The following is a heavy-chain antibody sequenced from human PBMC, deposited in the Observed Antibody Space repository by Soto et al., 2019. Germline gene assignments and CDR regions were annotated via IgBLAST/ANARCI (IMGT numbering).Heavy chain of an antibody. CDR2: INPNSGGT. V-gene: IGHV1-2*04. Sequence: QVQLVQSGAEVKKPGASVKVSCKASGYTFTGYYMHWVRQAPGQGLEWMGWINPNSGGTNYAQKFQGWVTMTRDTSISTAYMELSRLRSDDTAVHYCARDNPADYTTGTTDGFDPWGQGTLVTVSS. CDR1: GYTFTGYY. J-gene: IGHJ5*02. D-gene: IGHD1-1*01. CDR3: ARDNPADYTTGTTDGFDP.